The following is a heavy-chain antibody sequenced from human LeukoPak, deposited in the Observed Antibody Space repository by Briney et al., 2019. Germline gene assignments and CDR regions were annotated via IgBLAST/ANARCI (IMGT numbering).Heavy chain of an antibody. V-gene: IGHV3-66*01. J-gene: IGHJ4*02. CDR2: IYSGGST. CDR3: ARETAAVWGSLDY. CDR1: GFTVSSNY. Sequence: GGSLRLSCAASGFTVSSNYMSWVRQAPGKGLEWVSLIYSGGSTYYADSVKGRFTISRDSSKNTLYLQMNSLRAEDTAVYYCARETAAVWGSLDYWGQGTLVTVSS. D-gene: IGHD3-16*01.